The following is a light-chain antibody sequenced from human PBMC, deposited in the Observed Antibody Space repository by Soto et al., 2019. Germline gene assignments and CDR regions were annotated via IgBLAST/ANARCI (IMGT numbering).Light chain of an antibody. J-gene: IGKJ5*01. V-gene: IGKV3-15*01. Sequence: EIVLKQSPGTLSLSPGERATLSCRAIQSVGTLYLAWYQQKPGQAPRLLIYDTSTRATGIPARFSGSGSGTEFTLTISSLQSEDFAVYYCQQYNNWPPITVGQGTRLEIK. CDR2: DTS. CDR3: QQYNNWPPIT. CDR1: QSVGTLY.